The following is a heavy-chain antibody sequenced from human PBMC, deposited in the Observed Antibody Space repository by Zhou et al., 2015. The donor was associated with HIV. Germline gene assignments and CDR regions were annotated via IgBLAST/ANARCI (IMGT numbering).Heavy chain of an antibody. CDR2: IIPILGIA. V-gene: IGHV1-69*08. J-gene: IGHJ6*02. CDR1: GGTFSSYT. Sequence: QVQLVQSGAEVKKPGSSVKVSCKASGGTFSSYTISWVRQAPGQGLEWMGRIIPILGIANYAQKFQGRVTITADKSTSTAYMELSSLRSEDTAVYYCARDGPLMGIVGAEPPHYYYYGMDVWGQGP. D-gene: IGHD1-26*01. CDR3: ARDGPLMGIVGAEPPHYYYYGMDV.